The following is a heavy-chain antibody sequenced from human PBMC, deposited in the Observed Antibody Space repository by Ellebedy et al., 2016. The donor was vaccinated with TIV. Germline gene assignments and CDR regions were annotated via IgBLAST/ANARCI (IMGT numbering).Heavy chain of an antibody. CDR2: IKQDGSEK. J-gene: IGHJ4*02. Sequence: GESLKISCAASGFTFSSYWMSWVRQAPGKGLEWVANIKQDGSEKYYVDSVKGRFTISRDNSKNTLYLQMNSLRAEDTAVYYCAKDPEVGYSGYLDYWGQGTLVTVSS. V-gene: IGHV3-7*03. CDR1: GFTFSSYW. CDR3: AKDPEVGYSGYLDY. D-gene: IGHD1-26*01.